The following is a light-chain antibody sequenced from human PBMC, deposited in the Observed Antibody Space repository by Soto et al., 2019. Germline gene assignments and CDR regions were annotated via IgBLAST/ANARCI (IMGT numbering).Light chain of an antibody. Sequence: IQLTQSPSSLSASVGSRVTTTCRASQGISSYLAWYQQKPGKAPKLLIYAASTLQSGVPSRFSGSGSGTDFTLTISSLKTEDFATYYCQQSYSTTITFGQGTRLEIK. V-gene: IGKV1-9*01. CDR1: QGISSY. CDR3: QQSYSTTIT. J-gene: IGKJ5*01. CDR2: AAS.